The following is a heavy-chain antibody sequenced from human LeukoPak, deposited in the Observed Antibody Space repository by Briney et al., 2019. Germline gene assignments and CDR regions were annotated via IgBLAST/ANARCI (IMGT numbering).Heavy chain of an antibody. CDR1: GFTFSSYA. Sequence: GGSPRLSCVASGFTFSSYAMSWVRQAPGKGLEWVSTISGSGGSTYYADSVKGRFTISRDNSKNTLYLQMNSLRAEDTAVYYCAKESPYYYDSSGYYFDAFDIWGQGTMVTVSS. V-gene: IGHV3-23*01. CDR3: AKESPYYYDSSGYYFDAFDI. J-gene: IGHJ3*02. D-gene: IGHD3-22*01. CDR2: ISGSGGST.